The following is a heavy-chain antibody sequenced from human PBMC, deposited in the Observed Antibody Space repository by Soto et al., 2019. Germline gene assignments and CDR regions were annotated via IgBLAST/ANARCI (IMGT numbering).Heavy chain of an antibody. J-gene: IGHJ5*02. CDR2: ISFNGGNT. D-gene: IGHD3-10*01. CDR1: GFIFSSYA. Sequence: GGSLRLSCAASGFIFSSYAMTWVRQAPGKGLEWVSAISFNGGNTNYADSVKGRFTISRDNSKTMLYLQMNSLRAEDTAIYYCAKSSGSTQYFESYNWFDPWGQGTLVTVSS. CDR3: AKSSGSTQYFESYNWFDP. V-gene: IGHV3-23*01.